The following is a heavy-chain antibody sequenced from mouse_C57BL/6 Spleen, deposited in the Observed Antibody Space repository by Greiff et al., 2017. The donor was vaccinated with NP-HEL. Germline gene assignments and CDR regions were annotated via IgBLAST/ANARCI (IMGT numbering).Heavy chain of an antibody. CDR2: IDPSDSYT. CDR3: ARGTRYYGSSY. J-gene: IGHJ3*01. D-gene: IGHD1-1*01. Sequence: QVQLKESGAELVMPGASVKLSCKASGYTFTSYWMHWVKQRPGQGLEWIGEIDPSDSYTNYNQKFKGKSTLTVDKSSSTAYMQLSSLTSEDSAVYYCARGTRYYGSSYWGQGTLVTVSA. V-gene: IGHV1-69*01. CDR1: GYTFTSYW.